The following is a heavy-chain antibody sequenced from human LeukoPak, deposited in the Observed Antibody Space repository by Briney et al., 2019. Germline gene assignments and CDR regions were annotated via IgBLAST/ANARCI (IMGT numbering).Heavy chain of an antibody. CDR2: IYYSGST. J-gene: IGHJ4*02. CDR1: GGSISSSSYY. CDR3: ARHFSDIVVVPAAIDH. D-gene: IGHD2-2*01. Sequence: SETLSLTCTVSGGSISSSSYYWGWIRQPPGKGLEWIGSIYYSGSTYYNPSLKSRVTISVDTSKNQFSLKLSSVTAADTAVYYCARHFSDIVVVPAAIDHWGQGTLVTVSS. V-gene: IGHV4-39*01.